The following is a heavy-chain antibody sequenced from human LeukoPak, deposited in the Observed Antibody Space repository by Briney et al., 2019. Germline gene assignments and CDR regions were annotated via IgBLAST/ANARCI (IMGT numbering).Heavy chain of an antibody. D-gene: IGHD5-18*01. J-gene: IGHJ6*03. CDR1: GFTFNSYS. CDR3: AKGSVEYSYGYYTDV. V-gene: IGHV3-21*04. CDR2: ISGSNSYI. Sequence: GGSLRLSCAASGFTFNSYSMNWVRQAPGKGLEWVSSISGSNSYIYYADSVKGRFTISRDNAKNSLYLQMNSLRVEDMALYYCAKGSVEYSYGYYTDVWGKGTTVTVSS.